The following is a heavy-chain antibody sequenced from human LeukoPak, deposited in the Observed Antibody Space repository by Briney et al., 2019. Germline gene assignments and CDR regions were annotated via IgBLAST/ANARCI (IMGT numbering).Heavy chain of an antibody. Sequence: PGGSLRLSCAASGFTFSSYWMSWVRQAPGKGLEWVANINQDGSEKYYVDSVKGRFTISRDNAKNSLYLQMNSLRAEDTAVYYCARLYYYASGYYYMEVWGKGTTVTVSS. CDR3: ARLYYYASGYYYMEV. V-gene: IGHV3-7*01. CDR1: GFTFSSYW. CDR2: INQDGSEK. D-gene: IGHD3-10*01. J-gene: IGHJ6*03.